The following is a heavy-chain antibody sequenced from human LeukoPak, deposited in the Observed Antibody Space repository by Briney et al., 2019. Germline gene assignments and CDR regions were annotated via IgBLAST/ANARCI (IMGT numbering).Heavy chain of an antibody. D-gene: IGHD6-19*01. CDR3: ARDSGSGWYEGVDY. V-gene: IGHV3-48*01. CDR2: ISSSSTTI. J-gene: IGHJ4*02. CDR1: GFTFSSYT. Sequence: GGSLRLSCAASGFTFSSYTMNWVRQAPGKGLEWVSYISSSSTTIYYADSVKGRFTISRDNAKNSLYLQMNSLRAEDTAVYYCARDSGSGWYEGVDYWGQGTLVTVSS.